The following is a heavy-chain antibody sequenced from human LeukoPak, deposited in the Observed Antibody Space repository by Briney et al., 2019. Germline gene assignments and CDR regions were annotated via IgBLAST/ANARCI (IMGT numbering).Heavy chain of an antibody. CDR3: GEDFMTYQGSSRTIDF. D-gene: IGHD6-13*01. Sequence: GGSLSLPCAVCGFPPSSYYLHGVRQAPGRGLEWVAFIIYDGNNKYYIDAVMSRFTSSRDNSKSTVFLQMNSLRVEDTAVYYCGEDFMTYQGSSRTIDFWGQGTLVTVSS. CDR2: IIYDGNNK. V-gene: IGHV3-30*02. J-gene: IGHJ4*02. CDR1: GFPPSSYY.